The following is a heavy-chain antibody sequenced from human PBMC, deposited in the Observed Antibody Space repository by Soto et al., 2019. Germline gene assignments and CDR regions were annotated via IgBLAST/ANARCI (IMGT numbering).Heavy chain of an antibody. V-gene: IGHV4-59*01. Sequence: EALSLTFSVSGGCISEYFWGWIRQSPGKGLEWIGYIYYLGSTDYNPSLKSRVTISVDTSKRQFSLRLTSVTAADTGVYYCARDGYDGSGSPYPAYWGPGTQVTVSS. D-gene: IGHD3-10*01. CDR1: GGCISEYF. J-gene: IGHJ4*02. CDR2: IYYLGST. CDR3: ARDGYDGSGSPYPAY.